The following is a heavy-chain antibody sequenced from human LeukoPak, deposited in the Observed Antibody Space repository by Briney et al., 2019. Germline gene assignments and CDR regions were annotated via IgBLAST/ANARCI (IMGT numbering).Heavy chain of an antibody. CDR1: GFTFSSYG. Sequence: HPGGSLRLSCAASGFTFSSYGMHWVRQAPGKGLEWISHISSSGSNIYYADSVKGRFTISRDNAKNSLYLQMNSLRAEDTAVYYCARASGSTRVVWFDPWGQGTLVTVSS. J-gene: IGHJ5*02. CDR2: ISSSGSNI. CDR3: ARASGSTRVVWFDP. V-gene: IGHV3-48*04. D-gene: IGHD5/OR15-5a*01.